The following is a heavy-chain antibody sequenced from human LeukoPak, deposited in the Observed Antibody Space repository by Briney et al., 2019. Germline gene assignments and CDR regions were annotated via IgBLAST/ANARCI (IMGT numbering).Heavy chain of an antibody. CDR3: AKDLTDDRSGYHYPELDV. V-gene: IGHV3-48*01. CDR1: GFTFSSYS. D-gene: IGHD3-22*01. J-gene: IGHJ6*02. CDR2: IGGSTNTI. Sequence: GGSLRLSCAASGFTFSSYSMNWVRQAPGKGLEWVSYIGGSTNTIYYADSVKGRFTISRDNSKNTLYLQMNSLRAEDTAVYYCAKDLTDDRSGYHYPELDVWGQGTTVTVSS.